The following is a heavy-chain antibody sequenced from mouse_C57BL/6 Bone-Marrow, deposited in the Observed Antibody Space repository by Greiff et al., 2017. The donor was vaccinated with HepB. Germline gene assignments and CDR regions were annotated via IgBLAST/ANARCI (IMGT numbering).Heavy chain of an antibody. CDR2: ISSGSSTI. CDR1: GFTFSDYG. J-gene: IGHJ2*01. CDR3: ARGEATMVTTFDY. V-gene: IGHV5-17*01. D-gene: IGHD2-2*01. Sequence: EVHLVESGGGLVKPGGSLKLSCAASGFTFSDYGMHWVRQAPERGLEWVAYISSGSSTIYYADTVKGRFTISRDNAKNTLCLQMTRLRSEDTAMYDCARGEATMVTTFDYWGQGTTLTVSS.